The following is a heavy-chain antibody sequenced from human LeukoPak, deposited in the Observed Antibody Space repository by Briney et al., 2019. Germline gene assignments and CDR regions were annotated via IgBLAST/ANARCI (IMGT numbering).Heavy chain of an antibody. CDR2: INSDGSST. D-gene: IGHD3-22*01. CDR3: ARVGYDSSGYYPFDY. CDR1: GFTFSSYW. V-gene: IGHV3-74*01. J-gene: IGHJ4*02. Sequence: GGSLRLSCAASGFTFSSYWMHWVRHGPGKGLVWVSRINSDGSSTSYADSVKGRFTISRDNAKNTLYLQMNSLRVEDTAVYYCARVGYDSSGYYPFDYWGQGILVTVSS.